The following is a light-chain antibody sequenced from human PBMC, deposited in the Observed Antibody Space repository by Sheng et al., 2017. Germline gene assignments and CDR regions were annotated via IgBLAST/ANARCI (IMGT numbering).Light chain of an antibody. V-gene: IGLV1-44*01. J-gene: IGLJ3*02. CDR3: AAWDDSLNGWV. CDR2: SND. Sequence: SVLTQPPSASGTPGQRGTISCSGSNTNIGRNTVNWYRQLPGTAPKLLIFSNDQRPSGVPDRFSGSRSGASASLAISGLQSEDEADYYCAAWDDSLNGWVFGGGTK. CDR1: NTNIGRNT.